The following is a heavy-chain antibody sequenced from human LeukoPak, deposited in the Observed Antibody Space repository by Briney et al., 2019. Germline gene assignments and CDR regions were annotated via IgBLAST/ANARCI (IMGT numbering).Heavy chain of an antibody. J-gene: IGHJ5*02. Sequence: NASETLSLTCTVSGGSISSSSYYWGWIRQPPGKGLEWIGSIYYSGSTYYNPSLKSRVTISVDTSKNQFSLKLGSVTAADTAVYYCARLPSSPFGVVIGPPVWFDPWGQGTLVTVSS. CDR3: ARLPSSPFGVVIGPPVWFDP. D-gene: IGHD3-3*01. CDR2: IYYSGST. V-gene: IGHV4-39*01. CDR1: GGSISSSSYY.